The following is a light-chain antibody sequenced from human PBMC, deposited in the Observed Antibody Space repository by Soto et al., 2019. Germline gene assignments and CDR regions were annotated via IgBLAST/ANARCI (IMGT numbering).Light chain of an antibody. CDR3: QQRGNWPLT. CDR1: QSVSIY. V-gene: IGKV3-11*01. J-gene: IGKJ4*01. CDR2: DAS. Sequence: EIVLTQSPATLSLSPGERATLSCRASQSVSIYLAWYQQKPGQAPRLLIYDASNRATVIPARLSGSGSGTDFTLTISSLEPEDFAVYYCQQRGNWPLTFGGGTKVEIK.